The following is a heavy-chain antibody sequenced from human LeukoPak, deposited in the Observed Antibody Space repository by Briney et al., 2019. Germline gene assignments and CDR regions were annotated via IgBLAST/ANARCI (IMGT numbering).Heavy chain of an antibody. CDR2: INWNGGST. J-gene: IGHJ6*03. V-gene: IGHV3-20*04. CDR1: GFTFDDYG. CDR3: ARALSDYVDYYYYYYMDV. Sequence: RSGGSLRLSCAASGFTFDDYGMSWVRQAPGKGLEWVSGINWNGGSTGYVDSVKGRFTISRDNAKNSLYLQMNSLRAEDTALYYCARALSDYVDYYYYYYMDVWGKGTTVTVSS. D-gene: IGHD4-17*01.